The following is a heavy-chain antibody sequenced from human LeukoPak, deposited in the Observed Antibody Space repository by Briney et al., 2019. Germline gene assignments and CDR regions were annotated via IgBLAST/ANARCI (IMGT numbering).Heavy chain of an antibody. CDR1: GFTFDDYG. D-gene: IGHD6-13*01. CDR2: I. J-gene: IGHJ4*02. Sequence: GGSLRLSCAASGFTFDDYGMSWVRQAPGKGLEWVSGINADSVKGRFTISRDNAKNSLYLQTNSLRAEDTALYYCARDPWGIASSRLFDYWGQGTLVTVSS. V-gene: IGHV3-20*04. CDR3: ARDPWGIASSRLFDY.